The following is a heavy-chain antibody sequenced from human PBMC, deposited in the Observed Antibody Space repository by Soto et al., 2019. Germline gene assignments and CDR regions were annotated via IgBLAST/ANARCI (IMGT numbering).Heavy chain of an antibody. V-gene: IGHV3-11*01. CDR1: GFTFSDSY. CDR3: ARVSWREKYGMDV. CDR2: ITFSGNTV. Sequence: GVSLRLSCAASGFTFSDSYMSWIRQAPGKGLEWISYITFSGNTVYYADSLKGRFTISRDNAKNSLYLQMNRLRAEDTAVYYCARVSWREKYGMDVRGKGTTVTVSS. J-gene: IGHJ6*04.